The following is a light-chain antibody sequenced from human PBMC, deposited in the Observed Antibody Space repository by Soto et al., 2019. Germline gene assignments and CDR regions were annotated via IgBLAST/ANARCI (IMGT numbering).Light chain of an antibody. CDR2: TAS. CDR3: QQSYSSPVT. V-gene: IGKV1-39*01. CDR1: QTISTY. J-gene: IGKJ5*01. Sequence: QLTQSPSSLSASVGDRVTITCLASQTISTYLNWYQQKPGKAPKVLIYTASNLQGGVPSRFSGSGSGTDFTLTISSLQPEDSATYYCQQSYSSPVTFGQGTRLEIK.